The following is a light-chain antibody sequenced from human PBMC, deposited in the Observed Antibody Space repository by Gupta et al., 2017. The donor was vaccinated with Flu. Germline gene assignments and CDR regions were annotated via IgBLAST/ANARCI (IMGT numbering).Light chain of an antibody. V-gene: IGLV1-44*01. CDR1: NSNIGSNT. CDR2: SNN. Sequence: QSVLPQPPSASGTPGQRVTIASSGSNSNIGSNTVNWYQLLPGTAPKLLIYSNNQRPSGVPDRFSGSKSGTSASLAISGLQSEDEADYYCAAWDDSLNGPWVFGGGTKLTVL. CDR3: AAWDDSLNGPWV. J-gene: IGLJ3*02.